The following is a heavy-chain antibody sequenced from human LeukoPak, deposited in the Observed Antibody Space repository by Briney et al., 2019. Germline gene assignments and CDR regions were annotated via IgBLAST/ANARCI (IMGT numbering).Heavy chain of an antibody. CDR2: VYYIGTT. D-gene: IGHD6-6*01. CDR1: GGSDSNPYSY. V-gene: IGHV4-61*01. Sequence: SETLSLTCTVSGGSDSNPYSYWSWIRQPPGKGLEWIGNVYYIGTTSYNSSLKSRVTISIDTSRNQFSLEVTSMTAADTAVYYCARNTSSSPWFDPWGQGTLVTVSS. J-gene: IGHJ5*02. CDR3: ARNTSSSPWFDP.